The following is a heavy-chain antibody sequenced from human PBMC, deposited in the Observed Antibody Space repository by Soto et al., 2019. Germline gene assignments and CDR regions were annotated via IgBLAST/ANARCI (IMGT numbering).Heavy chain of an antibody. CDR1: GGSISSYY. Sequence: SETLSLTCTVSGGSISSYYWSWIRQPPGKGLDWIGYIYYSGSTNYNPSLKSRVTISVDTSKNQFSLKLSSVTAADTAVYYCARQKDGDYADYWGQGTLVTVSS. J-gene: IGHJ4*02. CDR3: ARQKDGDYADY. D-gene: IGHD4-17*01. CDR2: IYYSGST. V-gene: IGHV4-59*08.